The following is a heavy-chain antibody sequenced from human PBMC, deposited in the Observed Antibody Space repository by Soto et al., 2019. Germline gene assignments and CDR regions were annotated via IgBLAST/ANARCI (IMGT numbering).Heavy chain of an antibody. CDR1: GYTFTGYY. J-gene: IGHJ4*02. CDR3: ARGGYYYDRSGYRDD. D-gene: IGHD3-22*01. Sequence: ASVKGSCTASGYTFTGYYMHWVRQAPGQGLEWMGWINPNSGGTNYAQKFQGRVTMTRDTSISTAYMELSRLRSDDTAVYYCARGGYYYDRSGYRDDWGQGNTVIV. V-gene: IGHV1-2*02. CDR2: INPNSGGT.